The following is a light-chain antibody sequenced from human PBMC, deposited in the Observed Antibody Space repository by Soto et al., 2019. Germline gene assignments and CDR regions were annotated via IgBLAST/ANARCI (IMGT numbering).Light chain of an antibody. V-gene: IGKV1-9*01. J-gene: IGKJ4*01. CDR1: QGMSTY. CDR3: QQLNGYQLA. Sequence: DIQLTQSPSFLSASVGDTVTITCRASQGMSTYFAWYQQKPGKVPKLLIRSASTLQSGVPPRFSGGGSGTEFTLTISTLQPDDSGNYYWQQLNGYQLAFGGGTNVEIK. CDR2: SAS.